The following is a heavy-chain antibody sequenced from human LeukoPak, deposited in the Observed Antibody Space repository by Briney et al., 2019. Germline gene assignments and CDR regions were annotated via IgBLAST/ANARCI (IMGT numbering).Heavy chain of an antibody. CDR2: ISSSGSST. CDR1: GFTFNTYA. CDR3: AKLVGATLLPAAYYFDY. D-gene: IGHD1-26*01. V-gene: IGHV3-23*01. J-gene: IGHJ4*02. Sequence: GGSLRLSCAASGFTFNTYAMSWVRQAPGKGLEWVSAISSSGSSTYYADSVKGRFTISRDNSKNTLILQMNSLRAEDTAVYYCAKLVGATLLPAAYYFDYWGQGTLVTVSS.